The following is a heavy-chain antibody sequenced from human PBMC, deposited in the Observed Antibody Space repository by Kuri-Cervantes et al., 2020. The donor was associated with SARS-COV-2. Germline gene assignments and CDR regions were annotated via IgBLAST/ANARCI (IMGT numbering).Heavy chain of an antibody. V-gene: IGHV3-33*06. Sequence: GGSLRLSCAASGFTFSSYGMHWVRQAPGKGLEWVAVIWYDGSNKYYADSVKGRFTISRDNSKNTLYLQMNSLRADDTAVYYCAEHYETYHPPQGFDIWGQGTMVTVSS. CDR3: AEHYETYHPPQGFDI. J-gene: IGHJ3*02. CDR1: GFTFSSYG. D-gene: IGHD3-16*01. CDR2: IWYDGSNK.